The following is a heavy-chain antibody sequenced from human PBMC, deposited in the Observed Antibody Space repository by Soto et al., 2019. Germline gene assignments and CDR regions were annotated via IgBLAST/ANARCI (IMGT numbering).Heavy chain of an antibody. CDR2: IIPVLGVT. Sequence: QVQLVQSGAEVRKPGSSVEVSCMASGSTFSSCTVNWVRQAPGQGLEWIGRIIPVLGVTHYARRFQGRVTITADRSRKTAYMELTSQTSEDTAVYYCARRRYCGVDCYNKFYYGMDVWGQGTTVTVSS. D-gene: IGHD2-21*02. CDR1: GSTFSSCT. V-gene: IGHV1-69*02. CDR3: ARRRYCGVDCYNKFYYGMDV. J-gene: IGHJ6*02.